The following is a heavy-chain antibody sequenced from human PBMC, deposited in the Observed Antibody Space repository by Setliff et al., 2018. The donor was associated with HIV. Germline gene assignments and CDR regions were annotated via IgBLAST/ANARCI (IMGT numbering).Heavy chain of an antibody. Sequence: SETLSLTCTVSGGSISSSSYYWGWVRQPPGKGLEWIGTIYYSGSTCYNPSLRSRVTISVDTSRNQFSLRLSSVTAADTAVYFCTREGRGDPAMATTRIDYWGQGKLVTVSS. CDR1: GGSISSSSYY. D-gene: IGHD1-1*01. CDR2: IYYSGST. V-gene: IGHV4-39*02. CDR3: TREGRGDPAMATTRIDY. J-gene: IGHJ4*02.